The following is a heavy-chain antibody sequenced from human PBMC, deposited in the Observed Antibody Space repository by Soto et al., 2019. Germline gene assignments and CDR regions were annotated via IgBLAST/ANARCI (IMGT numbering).Heavy chain of an antibody. J-gene: IGHJ4*02. D-gene: IGHD6-19*01. CDR3: ARESVAGTFGY. CDR1: GFTVSSNY. CDR2: IYSGGST. V-gene: IGHV3-66*01. Sequence: EVQLVESGGGLVQPGGSLRLSCAASGFTVSSNYMSWVRQAPGKGLEWVSVIYSGGSTYYADSVKGRFTISRDNSKNTLYLQMTSLRAEDTAVYYCARESVAGTFGYWGQGTLVTVSS.